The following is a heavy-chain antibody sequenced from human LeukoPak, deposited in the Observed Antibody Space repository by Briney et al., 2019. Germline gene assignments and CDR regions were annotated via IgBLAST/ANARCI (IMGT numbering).Heavy chain of an antibody. V-gene: IGHV3-7*04. CDR3: VRDSVWGTSDPDY. CDR1: GFGVSEEW. CDR2: IKEDGSEK. D-gene: IGHD3-16*01. Sequence: GVFRRRSWGGSGFGVSEEWVVWLRRNPPYGAEERGNIKEDGSEKYYLASVKGRFTISRDNTHNSAFLLMTSLRAEHPAVYYCVRDSVWGTSDPDYWRQGTLVTVSS. J-gene: IGHJ4*02.